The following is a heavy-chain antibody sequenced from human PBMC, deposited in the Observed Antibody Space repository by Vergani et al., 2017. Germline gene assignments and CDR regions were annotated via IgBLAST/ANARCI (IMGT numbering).Heavy chain of an antibody. V-gene: IGHV3-11*01. Sequence: QVHLVESGGGLVKPGGSLRLSCAASGFTFSDYYMSWIRQAPGKRLEWVSYISGSGSTIYYADSVKGRFTISRDNAKNSRYLQRSSLRAEDTAEYYCSRKVRITIFGVVKNYYYYMDVGGKGTTVTVSS. J-gene: IGHJ6*03. CDR3: SRKVRITIFGVVKNYYYYMDV. CDR1: GFTFSDYY. CDR2: ISGSGSTI. D-gene: IGHD3-3*01.